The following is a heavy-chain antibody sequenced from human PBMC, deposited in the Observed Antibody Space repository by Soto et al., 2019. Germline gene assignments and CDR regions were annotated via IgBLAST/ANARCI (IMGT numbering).Heavy chain of an antibody. D-gene: IGHD3-10*01. Sequence: GASVKVSCKASGYTFTSYDINWVRQATGQGLEWMGWMNPNSGNTGYAQKFQGRVTMTRNTSISTAYMELSSLRSEDTAVYYCERGFSGVREGQDYYYMDVWGKGTTVTVSS. CDR2: MNPNSGNT. CDR1: GYTFTSYD. CDR3: ERGFSGVREGQDYYYMDV. J-gene: IGHJ6*03. V-gene: IGHV1-8*01.